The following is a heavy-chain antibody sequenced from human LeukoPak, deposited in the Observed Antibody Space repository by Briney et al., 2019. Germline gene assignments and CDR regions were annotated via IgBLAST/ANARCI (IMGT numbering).Heavy chain of an antibody. CDR1: GFTFSSYA. CDR3: AKDMERYCSGGSCYYFDY. J-gene: IGHJ4*02. D-gene: IGHD2-15*01. CDR2: ISYDGSNK. V-gene: IGHV3-30*04. Sequence: GESLRLSCAASGFTFSSYAMHWVRQAPGKGLEWVAVISYDGSNKYYADSVKGRFTISRDNSKNTLYLQMNSLRAEDTAVYYCAKDMERYCSGGSCYYFDYWGQGTLVTVSS.